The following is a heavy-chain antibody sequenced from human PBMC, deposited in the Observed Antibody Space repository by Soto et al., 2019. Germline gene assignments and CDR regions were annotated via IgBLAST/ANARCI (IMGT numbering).Heavy chain of an antibody. J-gene: IGHJ4*02. CDR3: ARVRDYVWGSYRYPLDY. Sequence: ASVKVSCKASGGTFSSYAISWVRQAPGQGLEWMGGIIPIFGTANYAQKFQGRVTITADKSTSTAYMELSSLRSEDTAVYYCARVRDYVWGSYRYPLDYRGQGTLVTVSS. CDR1: GGTFSSYA. CDR2: IIPIFGTA. V-gene: IGHV1-69*06. D-gene: IGHD3-16*02.